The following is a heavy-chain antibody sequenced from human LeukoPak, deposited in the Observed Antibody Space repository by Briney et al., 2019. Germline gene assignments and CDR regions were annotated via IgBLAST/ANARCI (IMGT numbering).Heavy chain of an antibody. D-gene: IGHD6-19*01. Sequence: GGSLRLSCAASGFTFSSYAMHWVRQAPGKGLEWVAVISYDGSNKYYADSVKGRFTISRDNATNSLYLQLNSLRAEDTAVYYCVRDMGGWQTYFDYWGQGTLVTVSS. V-gene: IGHV3-30*04. CDR3: VRDMGGWQTYFDY. J-gene: IGHJ4*02. CDR2: ISYDGSNK. CDR1: GFTFSSYA.